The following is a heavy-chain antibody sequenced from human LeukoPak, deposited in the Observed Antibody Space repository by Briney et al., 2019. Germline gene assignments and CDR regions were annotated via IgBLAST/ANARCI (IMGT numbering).Heavy chain of an antibody. D-gene: IGHD3-22*01. CDR1: GGSISSYY. CDR3: ARGRVWIRYYYDSSGYYQPNPYNWFDP. V-gene: IGHV4-59*12. J-gene: IGHJ5*02. CDR2: IYYTGST. Sequence: PSATLSLTCTVSGGSISSYYWSWIRQPPGKGLEWIGYIYYTGSTNYKPSLKSRVTISVDTSKNQFSMKLSSVTAADTAVYYCARGRVWIRYYYDSSGYYQPNPYNWFDPWGQGTLVTVAS.